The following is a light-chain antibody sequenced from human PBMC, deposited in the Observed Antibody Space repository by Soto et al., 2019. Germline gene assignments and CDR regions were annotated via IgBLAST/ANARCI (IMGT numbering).Light chain of an antibody. CDR2: TVS. Sequence: DIVMTQTPVSLPVTPGEPASISCRSSQSLLDSDDGDTFLDWYLQKPGQSPQLLIYTVSYRASGVPDRFSGSGSGTDFTLKISRVEAEDVRVYYCMQRIDSPTFGQGTRLEIK. V-gene: IGKV2-40*01. CDR1: QSLLDSDDGDTF. J-gene: IGKJ5*01. CDR3: MQRIDSPT.